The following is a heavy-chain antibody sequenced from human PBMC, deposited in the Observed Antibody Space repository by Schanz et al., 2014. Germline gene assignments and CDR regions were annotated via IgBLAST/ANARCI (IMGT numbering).Heavy chain of an antibody. D-gene: IGHD2-21*01. J-gene: IGHJ4*02. CDR3: AKDQTDSVCYNDCSFDY. V-gene: IGHV3-74*01. CDR2: VKYDGSTT. Sequence: EVQLVESGGGLVQPGGSLRLSCAASGFTFSDSWMHWVRQAPGKGLVWVSRVKYDGSTTYYADAVKGRFTISRDNSKNTLYLQMNSLTTEDTAVYYCAKDQTDSVCYNDCSFDYWGQGTLVTVSS. CDR1: GFTFSDSW.